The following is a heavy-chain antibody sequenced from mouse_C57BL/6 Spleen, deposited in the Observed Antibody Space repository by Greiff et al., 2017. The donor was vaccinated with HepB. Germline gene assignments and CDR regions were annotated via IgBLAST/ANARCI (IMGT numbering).Heavy chain of an antibody. Sequence: QVHVKQPGAELVKPGASVKMSCKASGYTFTSYWITWVKQRPGQGLEWIGDIYPGSGSTNYNEKFKSKATLTVDTSSSTAYMQLSSLTSEDSAVYYCAREDYGSSPYFDYWGQGTTLTVS. V-gene: IGHV1-55*01. CDR3: AREDYGSSPYFDY. J-gene: IGHJ2*01. D-gene: IGHD1-1*01. CDR2: IYPGSGST. CDR1: GYTFTSYW.